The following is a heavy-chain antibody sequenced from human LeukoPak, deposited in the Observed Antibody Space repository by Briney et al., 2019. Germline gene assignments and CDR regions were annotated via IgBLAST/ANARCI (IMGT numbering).Heavy chain of an antibody. Sequence: SETLSLTCTVSGGSISSYYWSWVRQPPGKGLEWIGYIYYSGSTNYNPSLKSRVTISVDTSKNQFSLKLSSVTAADTAVYYCARGRYYYDSSGYYYYYYYYMDVWGKGTTVTVSS. CDR1: GGSISSYY. D-gene: IGHD3-22*01. CDR2: IYYSGST. V-gene: IGHV4-59*01. CDR3: ARGRYYYDSSGYYYYYYYYMDV. J-gene: IGHJ6*03.